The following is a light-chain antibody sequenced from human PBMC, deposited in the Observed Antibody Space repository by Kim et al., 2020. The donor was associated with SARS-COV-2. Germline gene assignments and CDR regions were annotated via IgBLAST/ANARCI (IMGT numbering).Light chain of an antibody. CDR3: QTWDSSTVL. V-gene: IGLV3-1*01. J-gene: IGLJ2*01. CDR2: RDS. Sequence: ELTQPPSVSVSPGQTATITCSGDNLGNKYVCWYQQRPGQSPVLVIYRDSKRPSGVPERISGSNSENTATLTISGTQAMDEADYYCQTWDSSTVLFGGGT. CDR1: NLGNKY.